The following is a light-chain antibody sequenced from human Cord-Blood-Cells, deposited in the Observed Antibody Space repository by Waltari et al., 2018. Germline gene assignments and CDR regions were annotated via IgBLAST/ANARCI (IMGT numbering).Light chain of an antibody. J-gene: IGKJ1*01. CDR1: QSVSSSY. V-gene: IGKV3-20*01. CDR2: GAS. CDR3: QQYSMSPLT. Sequence: EIVLTQSPGTLSLSPGERATLSCRASQSVSSSYLAWYQQKPGQAPRPLIYGASSRAPGIPARFSGSGSATDFTLTISRLEPEDFAVYYCQQYSMSPLTFGEGTKVEIK.